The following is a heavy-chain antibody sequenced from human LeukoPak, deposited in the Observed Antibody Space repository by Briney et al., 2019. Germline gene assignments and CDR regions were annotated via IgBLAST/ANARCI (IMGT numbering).Heavy chain of an antibody. D-gene: IGHD3-10*01. CDR1: GFSFDTYA. CDR2: IWHDGSRK. J-gene: IGHJ4*02. V-gene: IGHV3-33*01. CDR3: AREIFGSGGYPDF. Sequence: GGSLRLSCAASGFSFDTYAMHWVRQAPGQGLEWVALIWHDGSRKFYSNSVRGQFTISRDNSKNTVYLQMNNLRPDDTAVYYCAREIFGSGGYPDFWGQGTLVTVSS.